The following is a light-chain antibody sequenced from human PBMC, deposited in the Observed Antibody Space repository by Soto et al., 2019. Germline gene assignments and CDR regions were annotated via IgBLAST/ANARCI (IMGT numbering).Light chain of an antibody. V-gene: IGLV2-14*01. J-gene: IGLJ1*01. Sequence: QSVLTQPASVSGSPGQSITISCTGTSSDLAIYNYVSWYQQQPGKAPKLMIYQVTNRPSGLSNRFSGSRSGNTASLTISGLQAEDEAYYYCSSYTDSSNYVFGTGTKLTVL. CDR3: SSYTDSSNYV. CDR1: SSDLAIYNY. CDR2: QVT.